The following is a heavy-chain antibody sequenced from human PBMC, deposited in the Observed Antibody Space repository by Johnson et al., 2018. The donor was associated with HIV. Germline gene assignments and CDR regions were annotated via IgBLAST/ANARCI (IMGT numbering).Heavy chain of an antibody. Sequence: VQLVESGGGVVQPGRSLRLSCVASGFTFSSNAMHWVRQAPGKGLEWVAVISYDGSNKNYADSVKGRFTISRDNSKNTLNLQRNSLRADDTAVYYCARAKSRAIRGGAFAIWGQGTTVTVSS. CDR1: GFTFSSNA. CDR2: ISYDGSNK. V-gene: IGHV3-30*01. J-gene: IGHJ3*02. CDR3: ARAKSRAIRGGAFAI. D-gene: IGHD6-6*01.